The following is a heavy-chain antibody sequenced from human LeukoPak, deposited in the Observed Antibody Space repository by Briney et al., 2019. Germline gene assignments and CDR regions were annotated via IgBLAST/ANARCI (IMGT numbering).Heavy chain of an antibody. D-gene: IGHD4-23*01. Sequence: ASVKVSCKASGYTLTNYNISWVRQAPGQGLEWMGWINTYKGDTLYAQKLQGRVTMTADTSTNTAYMELRSLRFDDTAVYYCAKEFGHCYGDNCFYFFDTWGQGFRVTVSS. V-gene: IGHV1-18*01. CDR3: AKEFGHCYGDNCFYFFDT. CDR1: GYTLTNYN. CDR2: INTYKGDT. J-gene: IGHJ4*02.